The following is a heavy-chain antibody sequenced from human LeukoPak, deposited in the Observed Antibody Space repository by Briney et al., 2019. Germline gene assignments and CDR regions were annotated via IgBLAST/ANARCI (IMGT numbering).Heavy chain of an antibody. CDR1: GGSFSGYY. J-gene: IGHJ4*02. CDR2: INHSGST. Sequence: SETLSLTCAVYGGSFSGYYWSWIRQPPGKGLEWIGEINHSGSTNYNPSLKSRVTISVDTSKNQFSLKLSSVTAADTAVYYCARHTRITMVRGVTLNYFDYWGQGTLVTVSS. CDR3: ARHTRITMVRGVTLNYFDY. D-gene: IGHD3-10*01. V-gene: IGHV4-34*01.